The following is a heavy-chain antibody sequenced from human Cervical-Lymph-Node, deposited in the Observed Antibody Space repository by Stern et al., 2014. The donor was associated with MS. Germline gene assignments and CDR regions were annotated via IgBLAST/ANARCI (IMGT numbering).Heavy chain of an antibody. V-gene: IGHV1-69*01. CDR3: ARDGRHTDNYGLDV. Sequence: QVQLVQSGAEVKKPGSSVKVSCKASGGTFNVYAINWLRQAPGQGLEWMGGIIPIIGRANYAQKFQGRVTIPADGSTRTSSMQMSSLRFDDTAVYYCARDGRHTDNYGLDVWGQGTTVTVSS. CDR1: GGTFNVYA. CDR2: IIPIIGRA. J-gene: IGHJ6*02. D-gene: IGHD3-9*01.